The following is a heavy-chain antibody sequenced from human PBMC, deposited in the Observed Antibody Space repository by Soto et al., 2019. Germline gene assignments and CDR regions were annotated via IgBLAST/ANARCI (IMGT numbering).Heavy chain of an antibody. CDR3: ARDVANALRFLEWLSY. V-gene: IGHV1-18*01. J-gene: IGHJ4*02. CDR2: ISAYNGNT. Sequence: QVQLVQSGAEVKKPGASVKVSCKATGYTFTSYGISWVRQAPGQGLEWMGWISAYNGNTNYAQKLQGRVTMTTDTSTSTAYMELRSLRSDDTAVYYCARDVANALRFLEWLSYWGQGTLVTVSS. CDR1: GYTFTSYG. D-gene: IGHD3-3*01.